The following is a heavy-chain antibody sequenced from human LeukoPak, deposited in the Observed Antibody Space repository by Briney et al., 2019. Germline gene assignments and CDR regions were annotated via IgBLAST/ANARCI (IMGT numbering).Heavy chain of an antibody. Sequence: GRSLRLSCAASGFTFSSYAMSWVRQAPGNGREWVSAISGSGGSTYYADSVKGRFTISRDNSKNSLYLQMNSLRAEDTAVYYCAKDRNKITIFGVVIFRAYFDYWGRETLVTVSS. J-gene: IGHJ4*02. CDR1: GFTFSSYA. CDR2: ISGSGGST. CDR3: AKDRNKITIFGVVIFRAYFDY. V-gene: IGHV3-23*01. D-gene: IGHD3-3*01.